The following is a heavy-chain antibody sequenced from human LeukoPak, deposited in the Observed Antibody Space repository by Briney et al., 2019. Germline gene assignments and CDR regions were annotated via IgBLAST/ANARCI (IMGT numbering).Heavy chain of an antibody. Sequence: ASLIVSCKASGYTFTGYYIHWVRQAPGQGLEWMGWINPNNGGTDYAQKFQGRVTMTRDTSLSTVYMDLRRLRSDDTAVYYCVRDRSRYFDYWGQGTLVTVSS. V-gene: IGHV1-2*02. CDR1: GYTFTGYY. CDR3: VRDRSRYFDY. J-gene: IGHJ4*02. CDR2: INPNNGGT. D-gene: IGHD2-2*01.